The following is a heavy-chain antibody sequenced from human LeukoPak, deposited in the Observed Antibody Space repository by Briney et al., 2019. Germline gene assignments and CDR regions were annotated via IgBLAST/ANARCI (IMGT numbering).Heavy chain of an antibody. V-gene: IGHV3-53*01. D-gene: IGHD3-22*01. CDR2: IYSGGST. Sequence: PGGSLRLSCAASGFTVSSNDMSWVRQAPGKGLESISVIYSGGSTDYADSVKGRLTISRDNSKNTLHLQMNSLRAEDTAVYYCARSSGKYYYDSSGYFNFDYWGQGTLVTVSS. J-gene: IGHJ4*02. CDR3: ARSSGKYYYDSSGYFNFDY. CDR1: GFTVSSND.